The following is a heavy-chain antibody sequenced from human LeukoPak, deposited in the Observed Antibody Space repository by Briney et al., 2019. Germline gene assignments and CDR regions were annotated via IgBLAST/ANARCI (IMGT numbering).Heavy chain of an antibody. CDR1: GGSISSSSYY. V-gene: IGHV4-39*07. J-gene: IGHJ3*02. D-gene: IGHD3-9*01. CDR2: IYYSGST. CDR3: ARGDWSTLDAFDI. Sequence: SETLSLTCTVSGGSISSSSYYWGWIRQPPGKGLEWIGSIYYSGSTYYNPSLKSRVTISVDTSKNQFSLKLSSVTAADTAVYYCARGDWSTLDAFDIWGQGTMVTVSS.